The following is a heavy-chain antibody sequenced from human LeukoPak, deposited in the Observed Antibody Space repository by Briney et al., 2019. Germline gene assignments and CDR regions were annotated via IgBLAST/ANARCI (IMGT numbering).Heavy chain of an antibody. Sequence: SQTLSLTCTVSGGSISSGSYYWTWIRQPAGKGLEWIGRIYTSGSTNYNPSLKSRVTISVDTSKNQFSLKLSSVTAADTAVYYCARHKGAGTYYYDSSGYYYFDYWGQGTLVTVSS. J-gene: IGHJ4*02. CDR1: GGSISSGSYY. V-gene: IGHV4-61*02. D-gene: IGHD3-22*01. CDR2: IYTSGST. CDR3: ARHKGAGTYYYDSSGYYYFDY.